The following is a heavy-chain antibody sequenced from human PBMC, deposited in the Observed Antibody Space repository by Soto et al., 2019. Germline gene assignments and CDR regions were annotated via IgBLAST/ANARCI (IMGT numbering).Heavy chain of an antibody. CDR1: GDSIRSYY. Sequence: SETLSLTCSVSGDSIRSYYWTWIRQPPGKGLQWIGYVFHTGSTNYNPSLKSRVTISVDTSKNQFSLKLSSVTAADTAVYYCAGNYDSSGYYYFDYWGQGTLVTVSS. D-gene: IGHD3-22*01. V-gene: IGHV4-59*01. CDR3: AGNYDSSGYYYFDY. CDR2: VFHTGST. J-gene: IGHJ4*02.